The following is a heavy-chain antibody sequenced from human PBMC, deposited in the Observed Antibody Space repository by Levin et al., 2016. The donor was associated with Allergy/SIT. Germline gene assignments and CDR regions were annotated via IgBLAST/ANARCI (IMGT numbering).Heavy chain of an antibody. CDR1: GFTFSSYA. D-gene: IGHD5-18*01. J-gene: IGHJ4*02. Sequence: GESLKISCAASGFTFSSYAMSWVRQAPGKGLEWVSAISGSGGSTYYADSVKGRFTISRDNSKNTLYLQMNSLRAEDTAVYYCASRGYSYGNFVDYFDYWGQGTLVTVSS. CDR3: ASRGYSYGNFVDYFDY. V-gene: IGHV3-23*01. CDR2: ISGSGGST.